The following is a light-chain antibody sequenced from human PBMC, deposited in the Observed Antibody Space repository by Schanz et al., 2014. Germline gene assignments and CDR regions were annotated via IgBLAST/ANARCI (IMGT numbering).Light chain of an antibody. CDR1: SSDVGSYNL. Sequence: QSALTQPASVSGSPGQAITISCTGTSSDVGSYNLVSWYQQHPGKAPKLMIYEGSKRPSGVSNRFSGSKSGNTASLTVSGLQAEDEADYYCSSYAGTNNFGVFGGGTKLTV. CDR2: EGS. J-gene: IGLJ3*02. V-gene: IGLV2-14*02. CDR3: SSYAGTNNFGV.